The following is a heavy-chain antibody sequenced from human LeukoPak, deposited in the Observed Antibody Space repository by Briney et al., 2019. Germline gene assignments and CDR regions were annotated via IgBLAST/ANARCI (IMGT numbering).Heavy chain of an antibody. CDR2: ISSSGSTI. D-gene: IGHD2-2*01. CDR1: GFTFSRYE. J-gene: IGHJ6*02. Sequence: GGSLRLSSAATGFTFSRYEMNCVRQAPGKGLEWVSYISSSGSTIYYADSVKGRFTISRNNAKNSLYLQMNSLRAEDTAVYYCARVYGCSSTSCYDYYYYGMDVWGQGTTVTVSS. V-gene: IGHV3-48*03. CDR3: ARVYGCSSTSCYDYYYYGMDV.